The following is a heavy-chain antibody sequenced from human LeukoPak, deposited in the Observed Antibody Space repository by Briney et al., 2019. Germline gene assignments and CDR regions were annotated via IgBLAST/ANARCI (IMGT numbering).Heavy chain of an antibody. V-gene: IGHV3-33*01. J-gene: IGHJ4*02. D-gene: IGHD2-2*01. CDR1: GYTFSSNG. CDR2: IWFDGSRT. CDR3: ARSLGGCIGTTCYAIPPDY. Sequence: GRSLRLSCAASGYTFSSNGMHWVRQAPGKGLEWVAVIWFDGSRTYYADSVKGRFTISRDNSENILYLQMNSLRAEDTALYFCARSLGGCIGTTCYAIPPDYWGQGTQVTVSS.